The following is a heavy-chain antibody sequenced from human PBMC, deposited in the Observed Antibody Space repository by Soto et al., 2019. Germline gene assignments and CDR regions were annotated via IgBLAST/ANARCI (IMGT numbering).Heavy chain of an antibody. Sequence: PGGSLRLSCAVTGFDFTTYAMHWVRQTPDKGLEWVAIIWFDGIKEFYAESVRGRFAISIDTSKNTVFLQMNNVRAEDTALYYCTRATFDVWGQGTTVTSP. J-gene: IGHJ6*02. CDR2: IWFDGIKE. CDR1: GFDFTTYA. V-gene: IGHV3-33*01. CDR3: TRATFDV.